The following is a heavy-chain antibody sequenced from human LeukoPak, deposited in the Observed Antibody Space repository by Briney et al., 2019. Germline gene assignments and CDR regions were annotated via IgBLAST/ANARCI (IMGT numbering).Heavy chain of an antibody. CDR2: IIPILGIA. CDR3: ARDLSCSSTSCSPNFQH. J-gene: IGHJ1*01. D-gene: IGHD2-2*01. V-gene: IGHV1-69*04. CDR1: GGTFSSYA. Sequence: SVKVSCKASGGTFSSYAISWVRQAPGQGLEWMGRIIPILGIANYAQKFQGRVTITADKSTSTAYMELSSLRSEDPAVYYCARDLSCSSTSCSPNFQHWGQGTLVTVSS.